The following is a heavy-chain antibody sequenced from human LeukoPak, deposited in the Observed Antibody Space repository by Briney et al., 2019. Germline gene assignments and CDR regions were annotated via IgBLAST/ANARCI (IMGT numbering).Heavy chain of an antibody. D-gene: IGHD2-15*01. V-gene: IGHV1-18*04. CDR3: TRDHCRGDNCPSFDY. Sequence: GASVSVSSTPSGYTFTIFGISWVRQAPGQGLGWMGWIGAYNGDTNYAQKFQGRVTMTTDTSTSTAYMDLRSLRSDDTAVYYCTRDHCRGDNCPSFDYWGQGTLVTVSS. J-gene: IGHJ4*02. CDR1: GYTFTIFG. CDR2: IGAYNGDT.